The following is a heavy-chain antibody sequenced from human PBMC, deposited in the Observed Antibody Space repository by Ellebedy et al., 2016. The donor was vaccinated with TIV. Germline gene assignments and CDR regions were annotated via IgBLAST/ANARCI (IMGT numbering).Heavy chain of an antibody. J-gene: IGHJ4*02. D-gene: IGHD3-10*01. CDR3: ARGYLYCSGTYPCYFDY. V-gene: IGHV1-24*01. Sequence: AASVKVSCKVSGYTLTELSMHWVRQAPGKGLEWMGGFDPEDGETIYAQKFQGRVAMTRDTSTSTVYMELSSLRSEDTAVYYCARGYLYCSGTYPCYFDYWGQGTPVTVSS. CDR2: FDPEDGET. CDR1: GYTLTELS.